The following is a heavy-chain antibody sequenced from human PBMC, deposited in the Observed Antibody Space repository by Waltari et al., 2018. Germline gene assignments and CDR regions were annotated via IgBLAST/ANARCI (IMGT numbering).Heavy chain of an antibody. Sequence: QLQLQESGPGLVKPSETLSLTCTVAGGSISSSNYYWDWIRQPPGKWLEWIGSIYYSGSTYYNPSLKSRVTISVDTSKNQFYLKLNSVTAADTAVHYCARSGYYDSSGYYWWFDPWGQGTLVTVSS. CDR2: IYYSGST. D-gene: IGHD3-22*01. CDR1: GGSISSSNYY. V-gene: IGHV4-39*01. J-gene: IGHJ5*02. CDR3: ARSGYYDSSGYYWWFDP.